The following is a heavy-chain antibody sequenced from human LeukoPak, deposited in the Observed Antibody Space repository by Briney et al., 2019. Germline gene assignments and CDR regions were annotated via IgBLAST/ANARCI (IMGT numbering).Heavy chain of an antibody. CDR3: ARQETIFGVVIPNWFDP. V-gene: IGHV4-39*01. CDR2: IYYSGST. CDR1: GGSISSSSYY. J-gene: IGHJ5*02. Sequence: PSETLSLTCTVSGGSISSSSYYWGWIRQPPGKGLEWIGSIYYSGSTYYNPSLKSRVTISVDTSKNQFSLKLSSVTAADTAVYYCARQETIFGVVIPNWFDPWGQGTLVTVSS. D-gene: IGHD3-3*01.